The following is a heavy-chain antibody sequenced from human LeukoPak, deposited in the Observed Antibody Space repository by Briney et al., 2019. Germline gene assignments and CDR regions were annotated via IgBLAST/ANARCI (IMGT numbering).Heavy chain of an antibody. J-gene: IGHJ4*02. CDR1: GGSFSGYY. Sequence: SETLSLTCAVYGGSFSGYYLSWIRQPPGKGLEWIGEINHSGSTNYNPSLKSRVTISVDTSKNQFSLKLSSVTAADTAVYYCARLFGFYSYGRFDYWSQGTLVTVSS. V-gene: IGHV4-34*01. CDR3: ARLFGFYSYGRFDY. CDR2: INHSGST. D-gene: IGHD5-18*01.